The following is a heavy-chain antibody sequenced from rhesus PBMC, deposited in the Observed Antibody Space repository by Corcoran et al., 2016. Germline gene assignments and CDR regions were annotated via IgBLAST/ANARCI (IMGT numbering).Heavy chain of an antibody. D-gene: IGHD3-3*01. CDR1: GGSISDSYY. J-gene: IGHJ4*01. CDR3: ARITLYYNIWTGYSGYFDY. CDR2: ISYSGSH. Sequence: QVQLQESGPGLVKPSETLSLTCAVSGGSISDSYYWRWIRQPPGQGRGWVGYISYSGSHHYPPSFKSRVTISIDPSKNQFSLKLSSVTAADTAVYYCARITLYYNIWTGYSGYFDYWGQGVLVTVSS. V-gene: IGHV4-122*02.